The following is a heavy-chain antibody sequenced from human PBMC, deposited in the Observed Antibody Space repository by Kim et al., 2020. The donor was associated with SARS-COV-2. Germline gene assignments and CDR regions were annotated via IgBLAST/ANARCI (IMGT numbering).Heavy chain of an antibody. D-gene: IGHD4-17*01. J-gene: IGHJ4*02. CDR3: ARVMRGTVPYIDY. V-gene: IGHV4-39*07. Sequence: NPALKSRVTISVDTSKTQFSLKLSSVTAADTAVYYCARVMRGTVPYIDYWGQGTLVTVSS.